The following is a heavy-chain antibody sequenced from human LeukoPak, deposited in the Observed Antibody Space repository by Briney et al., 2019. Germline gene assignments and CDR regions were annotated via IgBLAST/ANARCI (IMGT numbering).Heavy chain of an antibody. Sequence: VSVKVSCKTSGYTFTGCYMHWVRQAPGQGLEWMGWINPDTGATNYAQRFQGRVTLTRDTSITTAYMELSRLRSDDTAVYYCTRDATRGADYWGQGTLVTVSS. CDR3: TRDATRGADY. CDR1: GYTFTGCY. V-gene: IGHV1-2*02. CDR2: INPDTGAT. J-gene: IGHJ4*02. D-gene: IGHD3-10*01.